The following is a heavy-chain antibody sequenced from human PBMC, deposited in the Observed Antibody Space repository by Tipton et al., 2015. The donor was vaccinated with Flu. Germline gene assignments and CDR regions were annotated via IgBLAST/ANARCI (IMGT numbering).Heavy chain of an antibody. CDR1: GFTLSAYW. J-gene: IGHJ4*02. CDR3: AKDFGGRSDS. D-gene: IGHD3-16*01. Sequence: GSLRLSCTASGFTLSAYWMHWVRQAPGKGLEWVSRINRDGSTINYVDSVGGRFTIFRDYAKNTVYLQMNSLRAEDTAVYYCAKDFGGRSDSWGQGTLVTVYS. V-gene: IGHV3-74*01. CDR2: INRDGSTI.